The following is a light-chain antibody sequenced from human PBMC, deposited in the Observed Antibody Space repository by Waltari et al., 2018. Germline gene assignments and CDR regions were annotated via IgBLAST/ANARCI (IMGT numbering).Light chain of an antibody. CDR3: QQRSDWIT. CDR2: DAS. CDR1: QSVSNF. Sequence: EIVLTQSPATLSLSPGERATLSCRASQSVSNFLAWYQQKPGQAPRLLIYDASNRAAGIPARFSGSGSGTDFTLTISSLDPEDIAVYYCQQRSDWITFGQGTRLEIK. V-gene: IGKV3-11*01. J-gene: IGKJ5*01.